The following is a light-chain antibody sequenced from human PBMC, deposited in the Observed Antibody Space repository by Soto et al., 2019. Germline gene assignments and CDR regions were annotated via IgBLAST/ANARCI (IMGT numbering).Light chain of an antibody. CDR1: SSDVGGYNY. CDR2: DVS. Sequence: LTQPASVSGSPGQSITISCTGTSSDVGGYNYVSWYQQLPGKAPKLMIYDVSNRPSGVSNRFSGSKSGNTASLTISGLQAEDEADYYCRSYTSSSTQVFGTGNKVTVL. V-gene: IGLV2-14*01. CDR3: RSYTSSSTQV. J-gene: IGLJ1*01.